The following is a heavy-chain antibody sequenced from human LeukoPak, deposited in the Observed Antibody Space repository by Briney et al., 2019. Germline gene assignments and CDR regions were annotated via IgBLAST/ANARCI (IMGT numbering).Heavy chain of an antibody. J-gene: IGHJ4*02. V-gene: IGHV4-30-4*01. CDR3: ARAIASSGSRLFDY. CDR2: IYYSGST. Sequence: SETLSLTCTVSGGSISSSYWSWIRQPPGKGLEWIGYIYYSGSTYYTPSLKSRVTISLDTSKNQLSLRLSSVTAADTAVYYCARAIASSGSRLFDYWGQGTLVTVSS. CDR1: GGSISSSY. D-gene: IGHD3-10*01.